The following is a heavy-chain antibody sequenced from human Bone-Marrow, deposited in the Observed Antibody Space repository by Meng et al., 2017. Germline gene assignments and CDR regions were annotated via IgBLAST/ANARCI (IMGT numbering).Heavy chain of an antibody. CDR3: ARDGYNAFDY. CDR1: GFTVSSNY. Sequence: GESLKISCAASGFTVSSNYMSWVRQAPGKGLEWVSVIYSGGSTYYADSVKGRFTISRDNAKNSLYLQMNSLRAEDTAVYYCARDGYNAFDYWGQGTLVTVSS. D-gene: IGHD5-24*01. CDR2: IYSGGST. V-gene: IGHV3-66*01. J-gene: IGHJ4*02.